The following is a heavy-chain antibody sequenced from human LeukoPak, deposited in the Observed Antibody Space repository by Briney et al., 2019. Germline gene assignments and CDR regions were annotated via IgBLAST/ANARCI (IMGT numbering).Heavy chain of an antibody. J-gene: IGHJ6*02. D-gene: IGHD2-15*01. CDR3: ARDEHSGGYGMDV. CDR2: INTNTGNP. V-gene: IGHV7-4-1*02. CDR1: GGTFTSYA. Sequence: ASVKVSCKASGGTFTSYAISWVRQAPGQGLEWMGWINTNTGNPTYAQGFTGRFVFSLDTSVSTAYLQISSLKAEDTAVYYCARDEHSGGYGMDVWGQGTTVTVSS.